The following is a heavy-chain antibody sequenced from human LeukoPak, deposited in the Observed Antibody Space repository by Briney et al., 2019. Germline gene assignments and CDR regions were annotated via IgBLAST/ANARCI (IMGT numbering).Heavy chain of an antibody. Sequence: GASVKVSCKASGGTFSSYAISWVRQAPGQGLEWMGRIIPILGIANYAQKFQGRVTITADKSTSTAYMELSSLRSEDTAVYYCARDPRGYDSSGYEADYWGQGTLVTVSS. CDR3: ARDPRGYDSSGYEADY. J-gene: IGHJ4*02. CDR1: GGTFSSYA. V-gene: IGHV1-69*04. CDR2: IIPILGIA. D-gene: IGHD3-22*01.